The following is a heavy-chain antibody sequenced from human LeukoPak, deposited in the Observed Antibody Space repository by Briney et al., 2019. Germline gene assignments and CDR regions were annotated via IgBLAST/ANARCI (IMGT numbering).Heavy chain of an antibody. V-gene: IGHV3-23*01. D-gene: IGHD3-22*01. J-gene: IGHJ3*02. CDR3: AKVVFDSSGYYGDAFDI. Sequence: PGGSLRLSCAASGFTFSSYAMSWVRQAPGKGLEWVSVISGSGGSTYYADSVKGRFTISRDNSKNTLYLQMNSLRAEDTAVYYCAKVVFDSSGYYGDAFDIWGQGTTVTVSS. CDR2: ISGSGGST. CDR1: GFTFSSYA.